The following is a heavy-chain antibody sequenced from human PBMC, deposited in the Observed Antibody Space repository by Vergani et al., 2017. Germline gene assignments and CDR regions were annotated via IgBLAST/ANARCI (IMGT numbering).Heavy chain of an antibody. CDR2: IKSKAYGETT. J-gene: IGHJ4*02. Sequence: EVQLVESGGGLVKPGGSLRLSCAVSGFTFSNAWMNWARQAPGKGLEWVVRIKSKAYGETTDYAAPVKGRFTISRDDSKNTLFLQMNSLKIEDTAVYYCTTDITGVSYFDYWGQGTLVTVSS. CDR3: TTDITGVSYFDY. CDR1: GFTFSNAW. V-gene: IGHV3-15*07. D-gene: IGHD3-10*01.